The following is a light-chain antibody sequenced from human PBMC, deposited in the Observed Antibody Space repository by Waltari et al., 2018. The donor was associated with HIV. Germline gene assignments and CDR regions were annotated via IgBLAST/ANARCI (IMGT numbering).Light chain of an antibody. CDR2: EVS. CDR3: SSYAGSNNVI. V-gene: IGLV2-8*01. J-gene: IGLJ2*01. CDR1: SSDVGGYSY. Sequence: QSALAQPPSASVSPGQSVTISCTGTSSDVGGYSYVSWYQQHPGKAPKLMIYEVSTRPSGVPVRFSGSKSGNAASLTVSGLQAEDEADYYCSSYAGSNNVIFGGGTKLTVL.